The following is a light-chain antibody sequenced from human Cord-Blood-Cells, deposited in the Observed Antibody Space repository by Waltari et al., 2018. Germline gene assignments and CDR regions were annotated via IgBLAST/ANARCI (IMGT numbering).Light chain of an antibody. CDR3: QSYDSSLSWV. V-gene: IGLV1-40*01. J-gene: IGLJ3*02. CDR2: GTS. CDR1: SSNIGAGYD. Sequence: QSVLTQPPSVSGAPGQRVTISCTGSSSNIGAGYDVHWYQQLPGTAPKLLIYGTSNRPSGVPDRFSGSKSGTSASLAITGLQAEYEADYYCQSYDSSLSWVFGGGTKLTVL.